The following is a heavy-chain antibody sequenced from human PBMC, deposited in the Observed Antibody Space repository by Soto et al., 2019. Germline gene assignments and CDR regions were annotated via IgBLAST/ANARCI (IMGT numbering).Heavy chain of an antibody. Sequence: QLQLQESGPGLVKPSETVSLTCTVSGGSISSSSYYWGWIRQTPGKGLEWIGSTSYSRSNYYNPSLHGRVTISVDPSKNQFTLNLNSVTAAYTAVFYCARLIKKGSGWKGPDYWGQGTLVTVSS. CDR3: ARLIKKGSGWKGPDY. D-gene: IGHD3-22*01. V-gene: IGHV4-39*01. J-gene: IGHJ4*02. CDR2: TSYSRSN. CDR1: GGSISSSSYY.